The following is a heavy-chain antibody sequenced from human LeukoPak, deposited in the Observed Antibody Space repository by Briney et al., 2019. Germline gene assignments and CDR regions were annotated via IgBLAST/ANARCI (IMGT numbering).Heavy chain of an antibody. Sequence: PSETLSLTCAVSGYSISSGYFWAWIRQPPGKGLEWIGSISHSGSSYSKPSLKSRVIISVDTSNNQFSLKLTSVTAADTATYYCARDGYYYAGSFEYWGQGIRVAVSS. CDR3: ARDGYYYAGSFEY. CDR2: ISHSGSS. CDR1: GYSISSGYF. V-gene: IGHV4-38-2*02. J-gene: IGHJ4*02. D-gene: IGHD3-10*01.